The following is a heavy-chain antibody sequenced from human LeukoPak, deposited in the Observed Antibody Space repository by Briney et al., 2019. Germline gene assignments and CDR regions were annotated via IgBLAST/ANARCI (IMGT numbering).Heavy chain of an antibody. J-gene: IGHJ5*02. V-gene: IGHV4-30-2*01. CDR3: ARRPYCSSTSCYWFDP. D-gene: IGHD2-2*01. CDR1: GGSISSGGYY. Sequence: SETLSLTCTVSGGSISSGGYYWSWIRQPPGKGLEWIGYIYHSGGTYYNPSLKSRVTISVDRSKNQFSLKLSSVTAADTAVYYCARRPYCSSTSCYWFDPWGQGTLVTVSS. CDR2: IYHSGGT.